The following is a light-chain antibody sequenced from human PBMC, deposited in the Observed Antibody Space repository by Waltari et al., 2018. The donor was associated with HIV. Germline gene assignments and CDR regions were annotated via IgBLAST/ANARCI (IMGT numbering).Light chain of an antibody. V-gene: IGLV4-69*02. CDR3: QTWGTDIPGV. J-gene: IGLJ3*02. CDR2: LHSDGSH. Sequence: QLVLTQSPSASASLGASVKLTCILRGGHRRFALAWHQQPPQKGPRYFMRLHSDGSHSKGDGISDRFSGSSSRSGAERYLTISSLQSEDEGDYYCQTWGTDIPGVFGGGTKLTVL. CDR1: GGHRRFA.